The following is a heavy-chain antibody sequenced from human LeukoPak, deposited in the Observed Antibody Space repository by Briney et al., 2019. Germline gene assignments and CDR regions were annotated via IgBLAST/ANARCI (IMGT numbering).Heavy chain of an antibody. J-gene: IGHJ6*03. CDR3: ARGFNYDFWSGYPYHYYYYMDV. V-gene: IGHV4-34*01. CDR2: INHSGST. Sequence: SETLSLTCAVYGGSFSGYYWSWIRQPPGKGLEWIGEINHSGSTNYNPSLKSRVTISVDTSKNQFSLKLSSVTAADTAVYYCARGFNYDFWSGYPYHYYYYMDVWGKGTTVTVSS. D-gene: IGHD3-3*01. CDR1: GGSFSGYY.